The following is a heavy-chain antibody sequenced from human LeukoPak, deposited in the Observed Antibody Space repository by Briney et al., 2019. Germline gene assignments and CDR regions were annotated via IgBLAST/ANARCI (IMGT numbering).Heavy chain of an antibody. D-gene: IGHD3-10*01. Sequence: PGGSLRLSCAASGFTFSSYAMSWVRQAPGKGLEWVSVFYSVSTYYADSVKGRFTTSRDNSRNTLNLQLNSLRAEDTAVYYCARGGTYGSGKFLDYWGQGTLVTVSS. CDR3: ARGGTYGSGKFLDY. J-gene: IGHJ4*02. V-gene: IGHV3-23*03. CDR1: GFTFSSYA. CDR2: FYSVST.